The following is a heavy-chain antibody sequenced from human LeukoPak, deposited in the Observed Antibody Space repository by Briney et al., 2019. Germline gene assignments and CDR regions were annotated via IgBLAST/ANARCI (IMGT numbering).Heavy chain of an antibody. CDR2: IYTSGST. J-gene: IGHJ4*02. CDR1: GGSISSSSYY. CDR3: ARHVRKRDGVHFDY. D-gene: IGHD5-24*01. Sequence: PSETLSLTCTVSGGSISSSSYYWSWIRQPPGKGLEWIGYIYTSGSTNYNPSLKSRVTISVDTSKNQFSLKLSSVTAADTAVYYCARHVRKRDGVHFDYWGQGTLVTVSS. V-gene: IGHV4-61*05.